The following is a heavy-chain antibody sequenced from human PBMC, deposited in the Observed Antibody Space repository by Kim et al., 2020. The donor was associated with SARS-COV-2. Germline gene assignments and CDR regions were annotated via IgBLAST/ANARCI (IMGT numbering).Heavy chain of an antibody. Sequence: GGCLRLSCAASGFTFSNYAMSWVRQAPGEGPEWVSLVSGSGGSTYYADSVKGRFVISRDNSRKTLYLQMNSLRAEDTAMYYCVKGESNNW. D-gene: IGHD1-26*01. CDR2: VSGSGGST. V-gene: IGHV3-23*01. CDR1: GFTFSNYA. J-gene: IGHJ5*01. CDR3: VKGESNNW.